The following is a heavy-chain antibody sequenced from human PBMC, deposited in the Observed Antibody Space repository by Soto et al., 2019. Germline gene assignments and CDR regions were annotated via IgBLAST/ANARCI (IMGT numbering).Heavy chain of an antibody. CDR3: ARDRTYYDFWSGYYIGMDV. D-gene: IGHD3-3*01. CDR2: INPSGGST. V-gene: IGHV1-46*01. J-gene: IGHJ6*02. Sequence: ASVKVSCKASGYTFTSYYMHWVRQAPGQGLEWMGIINPSGGSTSYAQKFQGRVTMTRDTSTSTVYMELSSLRSEDTAVYYCARDRTYYDFWSGYYIGMDVWGQGTTVTVSS. CDR1: GYTFTSYY.